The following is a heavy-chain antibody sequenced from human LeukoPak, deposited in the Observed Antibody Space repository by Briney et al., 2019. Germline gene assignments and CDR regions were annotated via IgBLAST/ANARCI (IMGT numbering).Heavy chain of an antibody. J-gene: IGHJ4*02. Sequence: GGSLRLSCVASGFTFSSYAMSWVRQAPGEGLEWVSGISGSGDSTYYADSVKGRFTISRDNSKNTLYLQMSTLRAEDTAVYYCARTTGCSSTSCYVNFWGQGTLVTVSS. CDR1: GFTFSSYA. CDR3: ARTTGCSSTSCYVNF. D-gene: IGHD2-2*01. V-gene: IGHV3-23*01. CDR2: ISGSGDST.